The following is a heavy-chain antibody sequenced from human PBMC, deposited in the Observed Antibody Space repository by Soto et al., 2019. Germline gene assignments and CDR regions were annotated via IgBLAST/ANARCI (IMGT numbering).Heavy chain of an antibody. J-gene: IGHJ3*02. CDR2: ISAYNGNT. CDR3: ARDPPRGYGGNSLNRVAFDI. CDR1: GYTFTSYG. Sequence: ASVKVSCKASGYTFTSYGISWVRQAPGQGLEWMGWISAYNGNTNYAQKLQGRVTMTTDTSTSTAYMELRSLRSDDTAVYYCARDPPRGYGGNSLNRVAFDIWGQGTMVTVSS. V-gene: IGHV1-18*01. D-gene: IGHD2-21*02.